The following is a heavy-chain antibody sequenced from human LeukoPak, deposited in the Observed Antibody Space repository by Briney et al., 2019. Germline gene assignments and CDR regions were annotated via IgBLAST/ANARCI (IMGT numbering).Heavy chain of an antibody. CDR3: ARVGRSRGALPNFYYYMDV. CDR1: GDIFNSYS. Sequence: SVKVSCKASGDIFNSYSVSWVRQAPGQGLEWMGGIIPMFGSTNYAQKFEGRITITTDQSTTTVYMELTSLTSEDTAVYYCARVGRSRGALPNFYYYMDVWGKGTTVTVSS. D-gene: IGHD1-26*01. J-gene: IGHJ6*03. CDR2: IIPMFGST. V-gene: IGHV1-69*05.